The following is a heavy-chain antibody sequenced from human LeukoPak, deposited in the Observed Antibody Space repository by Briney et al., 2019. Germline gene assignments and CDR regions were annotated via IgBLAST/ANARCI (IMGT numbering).Heavy chain of an antibody. V-gene: IGHV3-48*02. CDR1: GFSFNMFP. CDR3: ARGITGGRTGFDY. Sequence: PGGSLRLSCAASGFSFNMFPMHWVRQAPGKGLEWVSYISSSSSTIYYADSVKGRFTISRDNAKNSLYLQMNSLRDEDTAVYYCARGITGGRTGFDYRGQGTLVTVSS. D-gene: IGHD7-27*01. CDR2: ISSSSSTI. J-gene: IGHJ4*02.